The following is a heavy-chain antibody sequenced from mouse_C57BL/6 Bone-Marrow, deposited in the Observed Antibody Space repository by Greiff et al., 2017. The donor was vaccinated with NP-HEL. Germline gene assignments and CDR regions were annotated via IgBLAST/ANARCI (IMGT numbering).Heavy chain of an antibody. CDR3: LYGNYVRY. D-gene: IGHD2-1*01. CDR2: IYPGDGDT. J-gene: IGHJ2*01. Sequence: QVHVKQSGPELVKPGASVKISCKASGYAFSSSWMNWVKQRPGKGLEWIGRIYPGDGDTNYNGKFKGKATLTADKSSSTAYMQLSSLTSEDSAVYFCLYGNYVRYWGQGTTLTVSS. V-gene: IGHV1-82*01. CDR1: GYAFSSSW.